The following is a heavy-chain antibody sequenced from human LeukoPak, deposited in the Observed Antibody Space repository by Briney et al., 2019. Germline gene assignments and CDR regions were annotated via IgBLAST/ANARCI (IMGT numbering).Heavy chain of an antibody. D-gene: IGHD2-21*02. CDR1: GFTFSTYA. J-gene: IGHJ4*02. V-gene: IGHV3-23*01. CDR2: FGGSGGAI. Sequence: GGSLRLSCAASGFTFSTYAMSWVRQAPGKGLEWVSHFGGSGGAIYYADSVKGRFTISRDNSKNTLYLQMNSLRAEDTAVYYCAKSDCGGDCHLLDYWGQGTLVTVSS. CDR3: AKSDCGGDCHLLDY.